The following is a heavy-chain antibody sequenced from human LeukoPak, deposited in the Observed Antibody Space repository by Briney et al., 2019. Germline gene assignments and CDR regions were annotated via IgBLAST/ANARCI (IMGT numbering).Heavy chain of an antibody. Sequence: KPSETLSLTCTVSDGSISTNYWSWIRQPAGKGLEWIGRIYASGSTNYKPSLKSRVTMSVDTSKNQFSLKLSSVTAADTAVYYCARETHSGRYSLGNWFDPWGQGTLVTVSS. CDR1: DGSISTNY. V-gene: IGHV4-4*07. CDR2: IYASGST. D-gene: IGHD1-26*01. CDR3: ARETHSGRYSLGNWFDP. J-gene: IGHJ5*02.